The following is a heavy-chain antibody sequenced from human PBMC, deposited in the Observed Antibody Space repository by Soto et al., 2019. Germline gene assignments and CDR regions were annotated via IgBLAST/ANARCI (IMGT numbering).Heavy chain of an antibody. CDR1: GGTFSSYA. CDR3: ARIPPVGASEFN. CDR2: ITPIFGTA. J-gene: IGHJ4*02. D-gene: IGHD1-26*01. Sequence: VASVKVSCKASGGTFSSYAISWVRQAPGQGLEWMGGITPIFGTANYAQKFQGRVTITADESTSTAYMELSSLRSEDTAVYYCARIPPVGASEFNWGQGTLVTVSS. V-gene: IGHV1-69*13.